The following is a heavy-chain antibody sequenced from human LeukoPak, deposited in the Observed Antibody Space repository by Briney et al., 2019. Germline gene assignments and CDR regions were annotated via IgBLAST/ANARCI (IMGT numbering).Heavy chain of an antibody. J-gene: IGHJ6*03. V-gene: IGHV1-2*02. CDR3: ARDRGYCSSTSCSGYYHYYYMDV. D-gene: IGHD2-2*01. CDR2: INPNSGGT. Sequence: ASVKVSCKASGYTFTGYYMHWVRQAPGQGLGWMGWINPNSGGTNYAQKFQGRVTMTRDTSISTAYMELSRLRSDDTAVYYCARDRGYCSSTSCSGYYHYYYMDVWGKGTTVTVSS. CDR1: GYTFTGYY.